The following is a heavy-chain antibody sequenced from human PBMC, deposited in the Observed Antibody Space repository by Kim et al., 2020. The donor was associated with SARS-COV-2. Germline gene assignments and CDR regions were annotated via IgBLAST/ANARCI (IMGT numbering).Heavy chain of an antibody. CDR1: GGSISSSSYY. V-gene: IGHV4-39*01. Sequence: SETLSLTCTVSGGSISSSSYYWGWIRQPPGKGLEWIGSTYHSGSTYYNPSLKSRVTISADSSSNQFSLMLSSVTAADTAVYYCARRSGWSTRYFDSWGQGTPVTVSS. CDR2: TYHSGST. CDR3: ARRSGWSTRYFDS. J-gene: IGHJ4*02. D-gene: IGHD6-19*01.